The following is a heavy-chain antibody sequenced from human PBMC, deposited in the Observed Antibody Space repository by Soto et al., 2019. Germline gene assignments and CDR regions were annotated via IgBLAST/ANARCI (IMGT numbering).Heavy chain of an antibody. V-gene: IGHV2-5*02. Sequence: QITLKESGPTLVKPTQTLTLTCTFSGFSLSTSGVGVGWIRQPPGKALEWLALIYWDDDKRYSPSLKSRLTITKTTXXNQVVLTMTNMDPVDTATYYCAHRAVAGLNDAFDIWGQGTMVTVSS. CDR3: AHRAVAGLNDAFDI. D-gene: IGHD6-19*01. CDR1: GFSLSTSGVG. CDR2: IYWDDDK. J-gene: IGHJ3*02.